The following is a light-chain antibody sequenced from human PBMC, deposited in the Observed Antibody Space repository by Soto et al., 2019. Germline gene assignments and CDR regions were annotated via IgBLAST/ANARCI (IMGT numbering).Light chain of an antibody. V-gene: IGKV1-5*01. CDR2: DAS. Sequence: DIQMTQSPSTLSASVGDRVTITCRASQSISSWLAWYQQKPGKAPKLLIHDASSLESGVPSRFSGSGSGTEFTLTISSLQPDDFATYYCQQYNSYSPETSGQGTKVDIK. J-gene: IGKJ1*01. CDR3: QQYNSYSPET. CDR1: QSISSW.